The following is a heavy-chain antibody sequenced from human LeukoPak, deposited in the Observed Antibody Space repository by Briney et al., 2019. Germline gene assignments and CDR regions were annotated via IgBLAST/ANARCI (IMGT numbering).Heavy chain of an antibody. J-gene: IGHJ4*02. CDR3: ASGDAGIARFDY. D-gene: IGHD6-13*01. V-gene: IGHV4-59*08. CDR2: IYYSGSS. CDR1: GGSLSSYY. Sequence: PSETLSLTCTDSGGSLSSYYWRWIRQPPGKGLEWIGYIYYSGSSNYNPSLKSRVTISGDTSNNQFSLKLSSVTAADTAVYYCASGDAGIARFDYWGQGTLVTVSS.